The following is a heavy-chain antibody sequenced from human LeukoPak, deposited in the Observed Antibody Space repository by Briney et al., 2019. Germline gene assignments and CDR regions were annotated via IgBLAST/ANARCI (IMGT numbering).Heavy chain of an antibody. V-gene: IGHV4-38-2*02. CDR1: GYSISSGYY. Sequence: SETLSLTCAVSGYSISSGYYWGWIRQPPGKGLEWIGSIYHSGSTYYNPSLKSRVTISVGTSKNQFSLKLSSVTAADTAVYYCARDPDGGPDYWGQGTLVTVSS. CDR2: IYHSGST. J-gene: IGHJ4*02. CDR3: ARDPDGGPDY. D-gene: IGHD3-16*01.